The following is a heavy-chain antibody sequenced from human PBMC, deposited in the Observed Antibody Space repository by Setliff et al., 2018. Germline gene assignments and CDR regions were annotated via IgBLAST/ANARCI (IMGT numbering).Heavy chain of an antibody. V-gene: IGHV4-38-2*01. CDR1: GFSITNGYY. J-gene: IGHJ4*02. CDR2: IFQSGIT. Sequence: SETLSLTCAVSGFSITNGYYWGWIRQSPGRGLEWIANIFQSGITFYNPSLKSQVTMSLDTSTNQFSLKLRSVTAADTAVYYCARLGGLLVATMPFDYWGQGIPGTVSS. D-gene: IGHD5-12*01. CDR3: ARLGGLLVATMPFDY.